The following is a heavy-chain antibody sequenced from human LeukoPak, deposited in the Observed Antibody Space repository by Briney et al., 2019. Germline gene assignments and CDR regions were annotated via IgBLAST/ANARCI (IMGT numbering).Heavy chain of an antibody. J-gene: IGHJ4*02. Sequence: SETLSLTCAVSGGSISSGGYSWSWIRQPPGKGLEWIGYIYHSGSTYYNPSLKSRVTISVDRSKNQFSLKLSSVTAADTAVYYCARSNDDFWSGLPDYWGQGTLVTVSS. CDR3: ARSNDDFWSGLPDY. V-gene: IGHV4-30-2*01. D-gene: IGHD3-3*01. CDR1: GGSISSGGYS. CDR2: IYHSGST.